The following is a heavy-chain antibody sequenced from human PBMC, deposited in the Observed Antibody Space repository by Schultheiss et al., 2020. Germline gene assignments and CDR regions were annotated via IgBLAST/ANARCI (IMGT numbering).Heavy chain of an antibody. CDR1: GFTFDDYA. D-gene: IGHD6-19*01. CDR3: AKEVGSGQWTEYFQH. J-gene: IGHJ1*01. Sequence: GGSLRLSCAASGFTFDDYAMHWVRQAPGKGLEWVSAISGSGGSTYYADSVKGRFTISRDNSKNTLYLQMNSLRAEDTAVYYCAKEVGSGQWTEYFQHWGQGTLVTVSS. CDR2: ISGSGGST. V-gene: IGHV3-23*01.